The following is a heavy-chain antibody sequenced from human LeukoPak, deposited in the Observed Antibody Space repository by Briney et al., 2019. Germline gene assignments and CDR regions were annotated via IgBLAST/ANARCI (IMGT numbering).Heavy chain of an antibody. CDR1: GGTFSSYA. CDR3: AREGGEIAAVGYDY. D-gene: IGHD6-13*01. J-gene: IGHJ4*02. V-gene: IGHV1-69*06. CDR2: IIPIFGTA. Sequence: GASVKVSCKASGGTFSSYAISWVRQAPGQGLEWMGGIIPIFGTANYAQKFQGRVTITADKSTSTAYMELSSLRSEDTAVYYCAREGGEIAAVGYDYWGQGTLVTVSS.